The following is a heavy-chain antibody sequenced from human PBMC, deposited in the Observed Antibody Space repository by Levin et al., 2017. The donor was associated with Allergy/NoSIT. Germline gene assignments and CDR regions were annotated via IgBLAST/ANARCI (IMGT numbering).Heavy chain of an antibody. D-gene: IGHD3-9*01. V-gene: IGHV3-7*04. CDR2: IKADGSEK. CDR3: ARAFGHWDVLTGYARFDY. J-gene: IGHJ4*02. CDR1: GFTFDIYW. Sequence: GESLKISCTASGFTFDIYWMSWVRQAPGKGLEWVANIKADGSEKYYVDSVRGRFTISRDNAKNSLYLQMNSLRAEDTAVYYCARAFGHWDVLTGYARFDYWGQGTLVTVSS.